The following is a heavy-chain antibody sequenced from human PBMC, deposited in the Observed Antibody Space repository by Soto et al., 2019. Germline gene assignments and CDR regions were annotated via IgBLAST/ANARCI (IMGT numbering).Heavy chain of an antibody. V-gene: IGHV2-5*01. CDR1: GFSLTKAGVG. CDR3: AHSDGGYEIIYFDF. CDR2: IYYNDDR. J-gene: IGHJ4*02. D-gene: IGHD5-12*01. Sequence: SGPKRANPTKTLTLTCTFSGFSLTKAGVGVGWILPPPGGALEWLTLIYYNDDRRFSPSLKTRLTITGDTSKNQVVLSLTNVDPGDTATYFCAHSDGGYEIIYFDFWGQGIPVTVSS.